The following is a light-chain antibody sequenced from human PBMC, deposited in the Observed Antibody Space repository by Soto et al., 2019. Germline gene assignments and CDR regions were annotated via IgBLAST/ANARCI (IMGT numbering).Light chain of an antibody. V-gene: IGLV1-47*02. J-gene: IGLJ3*02. CDR2: DDN. CDR1: SSNIGVNY. CDR3: AAWDNSLSGRV. Sequence: QSVLTQPPSASGTPGQRVTISCSGSSSNIGVNYVYWYQQLPGTAPKLLVFDDNQRPSGVPDRFSDSKSGTSAFLAISGLRSEDEAAYYCAAWDNSLSGRVFGGGTKLTVL.